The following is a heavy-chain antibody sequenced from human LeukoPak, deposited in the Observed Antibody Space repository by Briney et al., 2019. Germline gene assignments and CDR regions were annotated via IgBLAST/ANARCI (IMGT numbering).Heavy chain of an antibody. D-gene: IGHD3-22*01. J-gene: IGHJ5*02. CDR2: IVPIFGTA. Sequence: SVKVSCKASGGTSSSYAISWVRQAPGQGLEWMGGIVPIFGTANYAQKFQGRVAITAEKSTSTAYMELSSLRSEDTAVYYCARLGFRYDRRGWFDPWGQGTLVTVSS. CDR1: GGTSSSYA. V-gene: IGHV1-69*06. CDR3: ARLGFRYDRRGWFDP.